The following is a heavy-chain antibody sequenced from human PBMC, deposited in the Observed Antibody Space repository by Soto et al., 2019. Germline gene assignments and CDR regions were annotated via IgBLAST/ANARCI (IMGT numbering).Heavy chain of an antibody. D-gene: IGHD3-3*01. Sequence: PVGSLRLSCAASGFTFSSYWMSWVRQAPGKGLEWVANIKQDGSEKYYVDSVKGRFTISRDNAKNSLYLQMNSLRAEDTAVYYCARLLSGYSYGMDVWGQGTTVTVSS. CDR3: ARLLSGYSYGMDV. CDR2: IKQDGSEK. CDR1: GFTFSSYW. J-gene: IGHJ6*02. V-gene: IGHV3-7*03.